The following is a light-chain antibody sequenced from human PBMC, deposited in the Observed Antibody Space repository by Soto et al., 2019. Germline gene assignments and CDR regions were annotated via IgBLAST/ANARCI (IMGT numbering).Light chain of an antibody. CDR1: QGISSY. CDR3: QQLNTYPET. V-gene: IGKV1-9*01. Sequence: DIQLTQSPSFLSASVGGRVTITCRASQGISSYLAWYQQKPGKAPKLLIYAASTLQSGVPSRFSGSGSGTEFTLTISSLQPEDFASYYCQQLNTYPETVGQETKLDIK. CDR2: AAS. J-gene: IGKJ1*01.